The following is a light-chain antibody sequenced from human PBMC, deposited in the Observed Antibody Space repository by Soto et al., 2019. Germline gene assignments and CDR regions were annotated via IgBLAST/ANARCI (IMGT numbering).Light chain of an antibody. CDR2: HAS. V-gene: IGKV1-39*01. CDR1: QNINTY. J-gene: IGKJ4*01. Sequence: DIPLPQSPSSLSASVGDRVTITCRSSQNINTYLNWYQQRPGEPPTLLIYHASSLKSGVPSRFSGSASGTAFSPTISSLQPEDFGTYYCQQSSRMPPFCGGTK. CDR3: QQSSRMPP.